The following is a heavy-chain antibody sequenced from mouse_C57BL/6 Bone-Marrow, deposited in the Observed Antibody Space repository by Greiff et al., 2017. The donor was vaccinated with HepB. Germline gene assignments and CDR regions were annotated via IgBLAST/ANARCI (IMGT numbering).Heavy chain of an antibody. V-gene: IGHV1-82*01. CDR3: AVMVTTGYYYAMDY. Sequence: QVQLKESGPELVKPGASVKISCKASGYAFSSSWMNWVKQRPGKGLEWIGRIYPGDGDINYNGKFKGKATLTADKSSSTAYMQLSSLTSEDSAVYFCAVMVTTGYYYAMDYWGQGTSVTVSS. CDR2: IYPGDGDI. D-gene: IGHD2-2*01. CDR1: GYAFSSSW. J-gene: IGHJ4*01.